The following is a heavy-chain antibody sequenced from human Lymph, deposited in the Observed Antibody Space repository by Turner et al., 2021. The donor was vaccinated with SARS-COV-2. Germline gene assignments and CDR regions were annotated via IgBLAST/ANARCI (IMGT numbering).Heavy chain of an antibody. V-gene: IGHV1-2*02. Sequence: QVQLVQSGAEVKRPGASVKVSCKASGYIFTGYYMHWVRQAPGQGLEWMGWINPNSGGTNYAQKFEVRVTMTRDTYISTAYMEVSRRRSDDTAVYYCAGDTRGDYSYYYDGMDVWGQGTTVTVSS. CDR1: GYIFTGYY. CDR3: AGDTRGDYSYYYDGMDV. CDR2: INPNSGGT. D-gene: IGHD4-17*01. J-gene: IGHJ6*02.